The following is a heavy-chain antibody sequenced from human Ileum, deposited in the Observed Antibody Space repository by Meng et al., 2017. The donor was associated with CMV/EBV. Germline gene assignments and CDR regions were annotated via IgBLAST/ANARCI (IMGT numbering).Heavy chain of an antibody. Sequence: GESLKISCAASGFTFSSYAMHWVRQAPGKGLEWVAVISYDGSNKYYADSVKGRFTISRDNSKNTLYLQMNSLRAEDTAVYYCARDHERRNVLRFLEGFSGMDVWGQGTTVTVSS. CDR1: GFTFSSYA. D-gene: IGHD3-3*01. J-gene: IGHJ6*02. CDR2: ISYDGSNK. CDR3: ARDHERRNVLRFLEGFSGMDV. V-gene: IGHV3-30-3*01.